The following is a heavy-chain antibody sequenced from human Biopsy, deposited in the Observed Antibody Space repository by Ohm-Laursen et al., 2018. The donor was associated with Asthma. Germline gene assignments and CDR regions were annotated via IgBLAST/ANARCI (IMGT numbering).Heavy chain of an antibody. J-gene: IGHJ6*02. CDR1: RGSLRVYV. Sequence: GTLSLTCCVYRGSLRVYVWSWIRQPPGKGLEWIGESNQGGSPTFNPSLKSRVTISRDTSKNQLSLKLRSVTAADTAVYYCASGPEWYGLDVWGQGTTVTVSS. CDR2: SNQGGSP. D-gene: IGHD3-3*01. CDR3: ASGPEWYGLDV. V-gene: IGHV4-34*01.